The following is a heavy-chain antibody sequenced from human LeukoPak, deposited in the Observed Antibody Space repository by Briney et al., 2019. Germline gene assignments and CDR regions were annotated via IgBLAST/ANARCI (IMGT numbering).Heavy chain of an antibody. CDR1: GFTFDDYA. J-gene: IGHJ3*02. D-gene: IGHD2-2*01. Sequence: PGRSLRLSCAASGFTFDDYAMHWVRQAPGKGLEWVSGISWNSGSIGYADSVKGRFTISRDNAKNSLYLQMNSLRAEDMALYHCAKAHCSSTSCSSKGAFDIWGQGTMVTVSS. V-gene: IGHV3-9*03. CDR3: AKAHCSSTSCSSKGAFDI. CDR2: ISWNSGSI.